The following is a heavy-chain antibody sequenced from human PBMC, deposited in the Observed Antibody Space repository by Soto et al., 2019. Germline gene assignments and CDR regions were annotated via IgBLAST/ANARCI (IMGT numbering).Heavy chain of an antibody. D-gene: IGHD5-18*01. CDR1: GFTFSSYW. Sequence: GGSLRLSCAASGFTFSSYWMHWVRQAPGKGLEWVSRINSDGSSTSYADSVKGRFTISRDNAKNTLYLQMNSLRAEDTAVYYCARESRYSYGHEGRFDYWGQGTLVTVSS. J-gene: IGHJ4*02. CDR3: ARESRYSYGHEGRFDY. CDR2: INSDGSST. V-gene: IGHV3-74*01.